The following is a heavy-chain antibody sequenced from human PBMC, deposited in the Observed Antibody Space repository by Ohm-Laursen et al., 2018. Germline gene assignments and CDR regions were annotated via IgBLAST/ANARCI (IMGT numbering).Heavy chain of an antibody. CDR2: IKPDASEE. CDR3: ARDEEYRDLYYYGMDV. Sequence: SLRLSCAASGFTMRNYWMSWVRQAPGKGLEWVANIKPDASEEHYVDSVKGRFTISRDKFKNTLDLQMHGLRVEDTAVYYCARDEEYRDLYYYGMDVWGQGTTVIVS. D-gene: IGHD5-18*01. J-gene: IGHJ6*02. V-gene: IGHV3-7*01. CDR1: GFTMRNYW.